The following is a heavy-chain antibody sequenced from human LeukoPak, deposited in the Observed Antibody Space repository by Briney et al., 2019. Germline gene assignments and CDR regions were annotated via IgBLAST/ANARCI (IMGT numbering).Heavy chain of an antibody. CDR2: ISSGGGYT. Sequence: PGGSLRLSCAASGFAFSTYAMSWVRQAPGKGLEWVSAISSGGGYTYHADSVRGRFTISRDDSKNTLYLQMSSLRAEDTAVYYCASYCSSTCSPSGFDFWGRGTLVTVSS. V-gene: IGHV3-23*01. CDR3: ASYCSSTCSPSGFDF. J-gene: IGHJ4*02. CDR1: GFAFSTYA. D-gene: IGHD2-2*01.